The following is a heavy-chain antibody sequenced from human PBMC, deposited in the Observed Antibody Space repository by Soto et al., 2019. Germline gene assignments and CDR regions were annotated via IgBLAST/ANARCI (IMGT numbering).Heavy chain of an antibody. CDR2: IIPIFGTA. Sequence: SVKVSCKASGGTFSSYAISWVRQAPGQGLEWMGGIIPIFGTANYAQKFQGRFTITADESTSTAYMELSSLRSEDTAVYYCARASSSSTSCYMRNWFDPWGQGTLVTVSS. V-gene: IGHV1-69*13. CDR1: GGTFSSYA. D-gene: IGHD2-2*02. CDR3: ARASSSSTSCYMRNWFDP. J-gene: IGHJ5*02.